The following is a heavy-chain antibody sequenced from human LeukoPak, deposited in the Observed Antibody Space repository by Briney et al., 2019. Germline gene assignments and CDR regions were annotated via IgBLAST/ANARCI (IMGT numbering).Heavy chain of an antibody. CDR2: IYHSGST. V-gene: IGHV4-59*08. J-gene: IGHJ6*02. Sequence: SETLSLTCTVSGGSISNYYWSWIRQPPGKGLEWIGFIYHSGSTNYNPSLKSRVTISIDTSRNQFSLKLTSVTAADTAVYHCARQNSAPYSSSWLMDVWGQGTTVTVSS. D-gene: IGHD6-13*01. CDR1: GGSISNYY. CDR3: ARQNSAPYSSSWLMDV.